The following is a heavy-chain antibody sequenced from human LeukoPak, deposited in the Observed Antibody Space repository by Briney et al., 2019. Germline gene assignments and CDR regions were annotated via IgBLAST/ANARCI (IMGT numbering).Heavy chain of an antibody. J-gene: IGHJ6*02. CDR2: ISYDGSNK. D-gene: IGHD3-22*01. CDR1: GFTFSSYA. CDR3: AREGYYDSSGYYGDYYYYGMDA. Sequence: GRSLRLSCAASGFTFSSYAMHWVRQAPGKGLEWVAVISYDGSNKYYADSVKGRFTISRDNSKNTLYLQMNSLRAEDTAVYYCAREGYYDSSGYYGDYYYYGMDAWGQGTTVTVSS. V-gene: IGHV3-30-3*01.